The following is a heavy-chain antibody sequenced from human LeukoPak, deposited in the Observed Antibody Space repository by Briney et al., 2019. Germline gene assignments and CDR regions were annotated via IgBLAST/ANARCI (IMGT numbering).Heavy chain of an antibody. D-gene: IGHD2-15*01. CDR2: ISGSGGST. V-gene: IGHV3-23*01. J-gene: IGHJ4*02. Sequence: QSGGSLRLSCAASGFTFISFGMSWVRQAPGKGLEWVSSISGSGGSTYYADSVKGRFTTSRDNSKNMLYLQMNSLRAEDTALYYCAKGLIAFDSRGQGTLVTVSS. CDR1: GFTFISFG. CDR3: AKGLIAFDS.